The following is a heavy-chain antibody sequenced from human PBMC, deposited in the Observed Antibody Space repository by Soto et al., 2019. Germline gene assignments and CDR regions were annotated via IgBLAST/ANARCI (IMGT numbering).Heavy chain of an antibody. V-gene: IGHV4-59*08. CDR2: IYYSGST. J-gene: IGHJ6*03. Sequence: SETLSLTCTVSGGSISSYYWSWIRQPPGKGLEWIGYIYYSGSTNYNPSLKSRVTISVDTSKNQFSLKLSSVTAADTAVYYCARVHYDFWSGEIAYYYYMDVWGKGTTVTVSS. CDR3: ARVHYDFWSGEIAYYYYMDV. D-gene: IGHD3-3*01. CDR1: GGSISSYY.